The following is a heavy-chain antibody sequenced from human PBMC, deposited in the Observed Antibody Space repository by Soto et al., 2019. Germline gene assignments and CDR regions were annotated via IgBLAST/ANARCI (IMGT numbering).Heavy chain of an antibody. CDR2: ISSNGGST. D-gene: IGHD7-27*01. CDR3: AREFLGGLDV. CDR1: GFTFSSYF. Sequence: GGSLRLSCSASGFTFSSYFMYWVRQAPGKGLEYVSTISSNGGSTYYADSVKGRFTISRDNSKNTLYLQMNSLRAEDTSMYYCAREFLGGLDVWGQGTTVTVSS. J-gene: IGHJ6*02. V-gene: IGHV3-64*04.